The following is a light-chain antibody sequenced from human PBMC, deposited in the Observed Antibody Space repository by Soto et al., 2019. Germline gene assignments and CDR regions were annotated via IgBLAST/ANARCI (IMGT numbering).Light chain of an antibody. CDR3: QQYNNYWT. V-gene: IGKV1-5*03. CDR2: KAS. J-gene: IGKJ1*01. CDR1: QSISYW. Sequence: DIQMTQSPSTLSASVGDRVTITCRASQSISYWLAWYQQKPGKAPNLLIYKASSLESGVPSRFSGSGSGTEFTLTISSLQPDDCATYYFQQYNNYWTFGQGNKVEIK.